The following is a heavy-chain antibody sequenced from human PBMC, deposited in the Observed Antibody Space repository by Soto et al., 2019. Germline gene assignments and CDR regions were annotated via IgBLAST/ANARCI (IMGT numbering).Heavy chain of an antibody. J-gene: IGHJ4*02. Sequence: PSETLSLTCGVSGGSLSGATYTWNWIRQPPGKGLEWIGYIFPSGTTYHNPSLKSRVTISLDVSKNQFSLSLRSLTAADTAVYYCARSREFDYWSQGTLVTAPQ. CDR3: ARSREFDY. CDR2: IFPSGTT. CDR1: GGSLSGATYT. V-gene: IGHV4-30-2*01.